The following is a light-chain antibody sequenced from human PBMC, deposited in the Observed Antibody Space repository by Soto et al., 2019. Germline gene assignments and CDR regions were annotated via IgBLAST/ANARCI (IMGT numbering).Light chain of an antibody. V-gene: IGKV3-15*01. CDR2: GAS. Sequence: EIAMTQSPATLSVSPGERATLSCRASQSVSSNLAWYQQKPGQPPRLLIYGASTRATGIPDRFRDSGSGTEFTLAISSLQSEDFAVYYCLQYNNWPPFTFGPGTKVYIK. CDR1: QSVSSN. CDR3: LQYNNWPPFT. J-gene: IGKJ3*01.